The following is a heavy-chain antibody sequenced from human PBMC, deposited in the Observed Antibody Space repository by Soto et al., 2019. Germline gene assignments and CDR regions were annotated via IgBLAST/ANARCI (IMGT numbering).Heavy chain of an antibody. D-gene: IGHD3-16*02. V-gene: IGHV1-3*01. CDR1: GKSFDTFV. CDR3: ARAKYDYIWGSYHPFDQ. CDR2: INVGDDKK. Sequence: QVQLVQSGAEVKKPGASLRLSCKFSGKSFDTFVVHGVRRPPGKRPEWMGRINVGDDKKKYSEKFQGRVIVSYDTSATTAYMELRALSSEDTAVYYCARAKYDYIWGSYHPFDQWAQGAQVTVAS. J-gene: IGHJ4*02.